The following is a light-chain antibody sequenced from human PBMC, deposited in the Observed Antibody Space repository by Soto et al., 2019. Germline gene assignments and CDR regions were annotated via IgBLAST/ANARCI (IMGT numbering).Light chain of an antibody. CDR1: SSDVGAYNY. Sequence: QSALTQPPSASGSPGQSVTISCTGTSSDVGAYNYVSWYQQEPGKAPKLMIYAVNKRPSGVPDRFSGSKSGNTASLTVSGLRAADEADYFCSSYTSSSTVVFGGGTKLTVL. CDR3: SSYTSSSTVV. CDR2: AVN. V-gene: IGLV2-8*01. J-gene: IGLJ2*01.